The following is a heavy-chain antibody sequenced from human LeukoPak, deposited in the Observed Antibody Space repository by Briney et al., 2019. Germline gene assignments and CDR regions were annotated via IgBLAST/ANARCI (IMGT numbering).Heavy chain of an antibody. CDR3: ARQRSTAYYDSSGLPYDAFDI. J-gene: IGHJ3*02. V-gene: IGHV5-51*01. D-gene: IGHD3-22*01. CDR2: IYPGDSDT. Sequence: GESLKISCKDSGYKFTRCWIGWVRQMPGKGLEWMGIIYPGDSDTRYSPSFQGQVTISADKSISTAYLQWSSLKASDTAMYYCARQRSTAYYDSSGLPYDAFDIWGQGTMVTASS. CDR1: GYKFTRCW.